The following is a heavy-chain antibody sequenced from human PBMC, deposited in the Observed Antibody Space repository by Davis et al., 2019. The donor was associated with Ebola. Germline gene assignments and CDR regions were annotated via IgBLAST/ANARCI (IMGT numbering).Heavy chain of an antibody. CDR1: GFTFDAYA. CDR2: ISWNSGSI. D-gene: IGHD6-13*01. J-gene: IGHJ4*02. CDR3: AKDMWGSSWYTVDS. Sequence: GGSLRLSCAASGFTFDAYAMHWVRQAPGKGLEWVSYISWNSGSIGYADSVKGRFTISRDNAKNSLYLQMNSLRTEDTALYYCAKDMWGSSWYTVDSWGQGTLVTVSS. V-gene: IGHV3-9*01.